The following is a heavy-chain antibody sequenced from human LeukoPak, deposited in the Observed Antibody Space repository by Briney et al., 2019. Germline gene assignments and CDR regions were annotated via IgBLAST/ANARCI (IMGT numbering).Heavy chain of an antibody. CDR1: GYTFTNFG. D-gene: IGHD3-3*01. J-gene: IGHJ4*02. CDR3: TRENWEPVFGEVTVD. V-gene: IGHV1-18*01. Sequence: ASVKVSCKTSGYTFTNFGISWVRQVPGQRLEWMGWISTYNGHANYAPKFQDRVIISTDTSTSTAYMELRSLRSDDTAVYYCTRENWEPVFGEVTVDWGQGTLVSVS. CDR2: ISTYNGHA.